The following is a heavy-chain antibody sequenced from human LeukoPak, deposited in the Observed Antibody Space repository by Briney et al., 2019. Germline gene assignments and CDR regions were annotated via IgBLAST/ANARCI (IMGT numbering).Heavy chain of an antibody. V-gene: IGHV4-4*07. CDR1: GGSISSYY. D-gene: IGHD6-19*01. Sequence: PSETLSLTCTVSGGSISSYYWSWIRQPAGKGLEWIGRIYTSGSTNYNPSLKSRVTMSVDTSKNQFSLKLSSVTAADTAVYYCARVDSSGWYVREYYFDYWGQGTLVTVSS. J-gene: IGHJ4*02. CDR2: IYTSGST. CDR3: ARVDSSGWYVREYYFDY.